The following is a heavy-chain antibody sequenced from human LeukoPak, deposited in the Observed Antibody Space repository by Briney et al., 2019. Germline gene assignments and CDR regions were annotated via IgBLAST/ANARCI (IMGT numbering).Heavy chain of an antibody. CDR2: ISSSSSYI. CDR1: GFTFSSYS. Sequence: GGSLRLSCAASGFTFSSYSMNWVRQAPGKGLEWVSSISSSSSYIYYADSVKGRFTISRDNAKNSLYLQMNSLRAEDTAVYYCARPKIDTVAGFDIWGQGTMVTVSS. J-gene: IGHJ3*02. V-gene: IGHV3-21*01. D-gene: IGHD6-19*01. CDR3: ARPKIDTVAGFDI.